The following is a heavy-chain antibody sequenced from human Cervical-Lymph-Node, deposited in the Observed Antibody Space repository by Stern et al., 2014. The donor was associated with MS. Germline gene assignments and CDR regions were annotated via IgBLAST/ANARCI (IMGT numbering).Heavy chain of an antibody. V-gene: IGHV3-23*04. CDR2: ISGNGGNT. CDR3: AKDQGRTSSWFGAHYYPLDV. D-gene: IGHD6-13*01. J-gene: IGHJ6*02. CDR1: GFSFDGFAGYA. Sequence: EVQLVESGGGLVQPGGSLRLSCVTSGFSFDGFAGYAMSWVRQAPGKGLEWVSGISGNGGNTYYADSVKGSFTISRDISKNKVYLQMNSLRAEDTAVYYCAKDQGRTSSWFGAHYYPLDVWGQGTTVIVSS.